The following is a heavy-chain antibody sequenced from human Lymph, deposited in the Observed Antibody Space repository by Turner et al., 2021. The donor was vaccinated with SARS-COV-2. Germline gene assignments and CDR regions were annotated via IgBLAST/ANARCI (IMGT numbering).Heavy chain of an antibody. CDR1: GYTFTGYY. Sequence: QVQLVQSGAEVKKPGASVKVSCKASGYTFTGYYMHWVRQAPGQGLECMGRINPNSGGTNYAQKFQGRVTMTRDTSISTAYMELSRLRSDDTAVYYCARSRDLQSMVRGVDPFDYWGQGTLVTVSS. D-gene: IGHD3-10*01. CDR3: ARSRDLQSMVRGVDPFDY. CDR2: INPNSGGT. V-gene: IGHV1-2*02. J-gene: IGHJ4*02.